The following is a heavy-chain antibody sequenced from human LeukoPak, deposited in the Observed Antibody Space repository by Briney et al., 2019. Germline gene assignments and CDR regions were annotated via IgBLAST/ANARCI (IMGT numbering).Heavy chain of an antibody. CDR1: GFTFSSYS. D-gene: IGHD3-10*01. Sequence: PGGSLRLSCAASGFTFSSYSMNWVRQAPGKGLEWVSSISSSSSYIYYADSVKGRFTISRDNAKNSLYLQMNSLRAEDTAFYYCAKDQAGTWGLDYWGQGTLVTVSS. J-gene: IGHJ4*02. CDR2: ISSSSSYI. CDR3: AKDQAGTWGLDY. V-gene: IGHV3-21*01.